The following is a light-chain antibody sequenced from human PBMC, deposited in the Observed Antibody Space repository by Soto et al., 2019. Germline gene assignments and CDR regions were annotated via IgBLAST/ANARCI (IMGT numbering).Light chain of an antibody. Sequence: EIVLTQSPLSLPVTPGEPASISCRSSQSLLHDNGYLYLDWYLQKPGQSPQLLIYLNSNRASGVPDRISGSGSGTDFTLTISRVEAEDVGVYYCMQGLQIPYTFGQGTKLEIK. CDR3: MQGLQIPYT. CDR2: LNS. CDR1: QSLLHDNGYLY. J-gene: IGKJ2*01. V-gene: IGKV2-28*01.